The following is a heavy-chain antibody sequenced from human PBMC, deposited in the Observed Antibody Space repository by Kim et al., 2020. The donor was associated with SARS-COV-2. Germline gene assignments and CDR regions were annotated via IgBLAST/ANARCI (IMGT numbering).Heavy chain of an antibody. J-gene: IGHJ6*02. Sequence: SVKVSCKASGGTFSSYAISWVRQAPGQGLEWMGGIIPIFGTANYAQKFQGRVTITADESTSTAYMELSSLRSEDTAVYYCARDRVAAAILYYYYYGMDVWVQGTTVTVSS. D-gene: IGHD2-2*02. CDR1: GGTFSSYA. CDR2: IIPIFGTA. CDR3: ARDRVAAAILYYYYYGMDV. V-gene: IGHV1-69*13.